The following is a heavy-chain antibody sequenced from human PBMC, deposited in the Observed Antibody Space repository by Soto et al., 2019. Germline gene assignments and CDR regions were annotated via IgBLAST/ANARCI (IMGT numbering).Heavy chain of an antibody. J-gene: IGHJ4*02. Sequence: EVHLVDSGGGLAQPGRSLRLSCTASGFTFDDFAMHWVRRVPGKGLEWVSSITWTGKITGYADSVAGRFIISIDNANNSLFLQMNSLRREDTALYYCATGGPDAFCGGGRCYFDSWGQGTQVTVSS. CDR2: ITWTGKIT. CDR1: GFTFDDFA. CDR3: ATGGPDAFCGGGRCYFDS. V-gene: IGHV3-9*01. D-gene: IGHD2-21*01.